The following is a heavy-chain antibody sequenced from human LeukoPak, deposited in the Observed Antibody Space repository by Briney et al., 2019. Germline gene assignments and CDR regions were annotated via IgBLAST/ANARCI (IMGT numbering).Heavy chain of an antibody. CDR3: ARALCAIVVVPAAPDY. CDR1: GFTFTSYW. CDR2: IKQDGSEK. Sequence: GGSLRLSCAASGFTFTSYWMSWVRQAPGKGLEWVANIKQDGSEKYYVDSVKGRFTISRDNAKNSLYLQMNSLRAEDTAVYYCARALCAIVVVPAAPDYWGQGTLVTVSS. J-gene: IGHJ4*02. D-gene: IGHD2-2*01. V-gene: IGHV3-7*01.